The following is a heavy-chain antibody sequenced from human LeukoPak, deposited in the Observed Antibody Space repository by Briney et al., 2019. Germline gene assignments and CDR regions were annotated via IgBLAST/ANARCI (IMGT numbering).Heavy chain of an antibody. CDR1: GFTFEMYG. V-gene: IGHV3-30*02. Sequence: PGGSLRLSCAASGFTFEMYGMHWVRQAPGKGLEWVTFIRPGATVKYYADSVKGRFTISRDNSQNMLYLQMNSLRPEDTAIYFCAKGPPSLYCGDDCYYLDYWGQGTLVTVSS. D-gene: IGHD2-21*01. CDR2: IRPGATVK. J-gene: IGHJ4*02. CDR3: AKGPPSLYCGDDCYYLDY.